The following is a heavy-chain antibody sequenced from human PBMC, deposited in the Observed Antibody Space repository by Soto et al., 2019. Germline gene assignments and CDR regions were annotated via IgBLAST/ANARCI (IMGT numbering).Heavy chain of an antibody. V-gene: IGHV3-48*02. CDR3: TKDRETAWFPDF. CDR1: GFSFSTYN. D-gene: IGHD3-10*01. Sequence: GGSLRLSCAASGFSFSTYNMNWVRQAPGRGLEWVSYISSRSSTIYHADSVKGRFTISRDNAKNSLYLQMDSLRDEDTAVYYWTKDRETAWFPDFWGQGALVTVSS. J-gene: IGHJ4*02. CDR2: ISSRSSTI.